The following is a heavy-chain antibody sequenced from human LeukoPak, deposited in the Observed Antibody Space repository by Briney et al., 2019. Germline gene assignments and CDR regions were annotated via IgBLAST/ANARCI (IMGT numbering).Heavy chain of an antibody. V-gene: IGHV4-38-2*02. CDR1: GYSISSGYY. CDR2: IYHSGRT. D-gene: IGHD2-15*01. CDR3: ARGGGGTWNFDY. Sequence: PSETLSLTCTVSGYSISSGYYWGWIRQPPGKGLEWIGSIYHSGRTFYNPSLKSRVTISVDTSKNKFSLKLTSVTPEDTAVYYCARGGGGTWNFDYWGQGTLVTVSS. J-gene: IGHJ4*02.